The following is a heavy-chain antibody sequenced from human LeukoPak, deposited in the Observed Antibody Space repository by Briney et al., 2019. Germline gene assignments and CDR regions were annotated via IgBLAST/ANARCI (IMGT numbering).Heavy chain of an antibody. CDR2: INHSGST. CDR1: GGSFSGYY. J-gene: IGHJ4*02. D-gene: IGHD3-9*01. CDR3: AISTGYYRKVFDY. Sequence: PSETLSLTCAVYGGSFSGYYWSWIRQPPGKGLEWIGEINHSGSTNYNPSLKSRVTLSLDTSKNQFSLKLSSVTAADTAGYYCAISTGYYRKVFDYWGQGTLVTVSS. V-gene: IGHV4-34*01.